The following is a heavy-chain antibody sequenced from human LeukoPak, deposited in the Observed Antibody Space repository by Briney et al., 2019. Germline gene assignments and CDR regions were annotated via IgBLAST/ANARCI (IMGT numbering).Heavy chain of an antibody. D-gene: IGHD3-10*02. CDR3: AELGITMIGGV. CDR2: ISSSGSTI. Sequence: GGSLRLSCAASGFTFSSYEMNWVRQAPGKGLEWVSYISSSGSTIYYADSVKGRFTISSDNAKNSLYLQMNSLRAEDTAVYYCAELGITMIGGVWGKGTTVTNSS. V-gene: IGHV3-48*03. J-gene: IGHJ6*04. CDR1: GFTFSSYE.